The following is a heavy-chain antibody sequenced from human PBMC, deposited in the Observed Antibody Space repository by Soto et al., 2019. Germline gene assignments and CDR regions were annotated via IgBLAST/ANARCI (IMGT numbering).Heavy chain of an antibody. Sequence: RLSCAASGFTFTSSTMKWVRQAPGKGLEWVSSISSGSSDKYYADSVRGRFTISRDDAKNSVYLQMKGLRAEDSAVYYCVRLDCSGTSCYFYGLDVWGQGTTVTVSS. CDR1: GFTFTSST. CDR2: ISSGSSDK. CDR3: VRLDCSGTSCYFYGLDV. D-gene: IGHD2-2*01. J-gene: IGHJ6*02. V-gene: IGHV3-21*06.